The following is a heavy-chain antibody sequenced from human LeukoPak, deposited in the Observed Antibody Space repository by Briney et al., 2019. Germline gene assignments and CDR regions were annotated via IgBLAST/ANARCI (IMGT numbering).Heavy chain of an antibody. Sequence: SGTLSLTCAVSGGSISSSNWWSWVRQPPGKGLEWIGEIYHSGSTNYNPSLKSRVTISVDKSKNQFSLKLSSVTAADTAVYYCARDSSGRYKVSENYFDYWGQGTLVTVSS. J-gene: IGHJ4*02. CDR2: IYHSGST. CDR3: ARDSSGRYKVSENYFDY. D-gene: IGHD6-19*01. V-gene: IGHV4-4*02. CDR1: GGSISSSNW.